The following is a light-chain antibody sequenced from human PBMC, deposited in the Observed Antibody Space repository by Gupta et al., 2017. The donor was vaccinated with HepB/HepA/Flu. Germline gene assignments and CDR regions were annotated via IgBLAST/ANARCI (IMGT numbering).Light chain of an antibody. CDR2: GAS. CDR1: QSVSSN. CDR3: QQYHYWPPYT. Sequence: EIVMTQSPATLSVSPGERATLSCRASQSVSSNLAWYQQKPGQAPRLLIYGASSRATGIPARFSGSGSGTEFTLTISSRQSEDFAVYYCQQYHYWPPYTFGQGTKLEIK. V-gene: IGKV3-15*01. J-gene: IGKJ2*01.